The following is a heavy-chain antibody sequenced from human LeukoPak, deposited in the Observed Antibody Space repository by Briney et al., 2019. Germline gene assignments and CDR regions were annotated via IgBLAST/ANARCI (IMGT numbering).Heavy chain of an antibody. CDR1: GFSFRDYG. CDR3: ARGYQRAHDAFDI. D-gene: IGHD2-2*01. V-gene: IGHV3-30*12. Sequence: GGSLRLSCTASGFSFRDYGMHWVRQAPGKGLEWVAVISYDGSNKYYADSVKGRFTISRDNSKNTLYLQMNSLRAEDTAVYYCARGYQRAHDAFDIWGQGTMVTVSS. CDR2: ISYDGSNK. J-gene: IGHJ3*02.